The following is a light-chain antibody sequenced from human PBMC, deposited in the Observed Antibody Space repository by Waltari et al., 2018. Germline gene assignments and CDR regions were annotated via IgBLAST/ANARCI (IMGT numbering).Light chain of an antibody. Sequence: SYVLTQPPSVSVAPGETARITCGGNTIESKSVQWYRQRPGQAPVVVISYDNDRAAGIPERFSGSNSGNTATLTISRVEAGDEADYYCQVWDANTDPGVFGTGTEVTVL. CDR3: QVWDANTDPGV. V-gene: IGLV3-21*01. J-gene: IGLJ1*01. CDR2: YDN. CDR1: TIESKS.